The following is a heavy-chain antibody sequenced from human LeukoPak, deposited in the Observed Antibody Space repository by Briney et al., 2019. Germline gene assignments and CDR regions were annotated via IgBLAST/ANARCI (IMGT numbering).Heavy chain of an antibody. Sequence: GGSLRLSCAASGFTFSSYWMHWVRQAPGKGLVWVSRINSDGSSTSYADSVKGRFTISRNNAKNTLYLQMNSLRAEDTAVNYWSRGTYGAYYYYYMGVWGKGTTVTVSS. J-gene: IGHJ6*03. CDR3: SRGTYGAYYYYYMGV. V-gene: IGHV3-74*01. D-gene: IGHD4-17*01. CDR1: GFTFSSYW. CDR2: INSDGSST.